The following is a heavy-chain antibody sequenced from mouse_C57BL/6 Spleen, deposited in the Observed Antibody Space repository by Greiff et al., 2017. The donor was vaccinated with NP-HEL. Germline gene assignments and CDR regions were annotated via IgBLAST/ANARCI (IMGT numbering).Heavy chain of an antibody. J-gene: IGHJ2*01. D-gene: IGHD1-1*01. CDR3: ARGGYYYGSSPAFDY. CDR2: INPSNGGT. Sequence: QVQLQQPGTELVKPGASVKLSCKASGYTFTSYWMHWVKQRPGQGLEWIGNINPSNGGTNYNEKLKSKATLTVDKSSSTAYMQLSSLTSEDSAVYYCARGGYYYGSSPAFDYWGQGTTLTVSS. V-gene: IGHV1-53*01. CDR1: GYTFTSYW.